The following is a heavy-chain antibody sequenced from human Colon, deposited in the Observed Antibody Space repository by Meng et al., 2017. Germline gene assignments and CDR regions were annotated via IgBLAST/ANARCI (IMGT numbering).Heavy chain of an antibody. V-gene: IGHV6-1*01. J-gene: IGHJ4*02. CDR2: TYYRSKWYN. Sequence: QVQLQQSGPGLVKPSQSLSLTCAISGDSVSSKGAAWSWIRQSPSRGLEWLGRTYYRSKWYNDYAVSVKSRISINPDTSKNQFSLRLNSVTPEDTAVYYCASTENHFWGQGTLVTVSS. D-gene: IGHD1-26*01. CDR3: ASTENHF. CDR1: GDSVSSKGAA.